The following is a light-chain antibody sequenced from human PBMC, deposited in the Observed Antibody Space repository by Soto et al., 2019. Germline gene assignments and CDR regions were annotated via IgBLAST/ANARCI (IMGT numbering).Light chain of an antibody. CDR1: SSNIGSNY. J-gene: IGLJ3*02. Sequence: QSVLTQPPSASGTPGQRVTISCSGSSSNIGSNYVFWYQQLPGAAPKLLIYSNSQRPSGVPDRFSGSKSGTSASLAIRGLRSEDEAEYCCAAWDDSLGGPVFGGGTKVTVL. CDR2: SNS. V-gene: IGLV1-47*02. CDR3: AAWDDSLGGPV.